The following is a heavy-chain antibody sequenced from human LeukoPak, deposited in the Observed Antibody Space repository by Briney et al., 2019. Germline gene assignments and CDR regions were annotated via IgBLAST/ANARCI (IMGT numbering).Heavy chain of an antibody. D-gene: IGHD6-13*01. CDR3: VSSNGQQLIPYDY. CDR2: IYGAGAA. Sequence: GGSLRLSCAASGINVSANYMTWIRQAPGKGLEWVSLIYGAGAAYYAESVRGRFIISRDNSKNTLFLQMNSLRAEDTAVYYCVSSNGQQLIPYDYWGQGTHVAVSS. J-gene: IGHJ4*02. CDR1: GINVSANY. V-gene: IGHV3-66*02.